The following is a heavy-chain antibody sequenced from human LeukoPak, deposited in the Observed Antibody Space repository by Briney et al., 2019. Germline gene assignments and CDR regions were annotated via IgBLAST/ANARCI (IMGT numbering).Heavy chain of an antibody. D-gene: IGHD1-1*01. Sequence: TGGSLRLSCAASGFTFSSYAMHWVRQAPGKGLEWVAVISYDGSNKYYADSVKGRFTISRDNSKNTLYLQMNSLRAEDTAVYYCARDPDPRGLGLEAFDPWGQGTLVTVSS. CDR1: GFTFSSYA. J-gene: IGHJ5*02. CDR3: ARDPDPRGLGLEAFDP. CDR2: ISYDGSNK. V-gene: IGHV3-30-3*01.